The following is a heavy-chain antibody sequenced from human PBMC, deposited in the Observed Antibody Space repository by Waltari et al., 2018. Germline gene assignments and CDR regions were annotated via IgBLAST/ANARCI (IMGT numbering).Heavy chain of an antibody. J-gene: IGHJ6*03. V-gene: IGHV1-69*12. CDR2: IIPIFGIP. Sequence: VQLVQSGAEVRTPGSSVKVSCKASGGPFGGYGIGWVRLVPGQRLEWLGVIIPIFGIPDYSQKFQDRLTITADESTSTAYMELSSLTSEDTAIYFCATHKLGISQHYYHMGAWGKGTTVTISS. CDR3: ATHKLGISQHYYHMGA. CDR1: GGPFGGYG. D-gene: IGHD3-3*02.